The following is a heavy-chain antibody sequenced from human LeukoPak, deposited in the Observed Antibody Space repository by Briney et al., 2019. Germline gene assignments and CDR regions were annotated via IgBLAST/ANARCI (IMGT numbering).Heavy chain of an antibody. V-gene: IGHV1-2*02. Sequence: ASVKVSCKASGYTFTGYYMHWVRQAPGQGLEWMGWINPNSGGTNYAQKFQGRVTMTRDTSISTAYMELSRLRSEDTAVYYCARDPRQLADYNWFDPWGQGTLVTVSS. CDR1: GYTFTGYY. CDR3: ARDPRQLADYNWFDP. J-gene: IGHJ5*02. D-gene: IGHD6-6*01. CDR2: INPNSGGT.